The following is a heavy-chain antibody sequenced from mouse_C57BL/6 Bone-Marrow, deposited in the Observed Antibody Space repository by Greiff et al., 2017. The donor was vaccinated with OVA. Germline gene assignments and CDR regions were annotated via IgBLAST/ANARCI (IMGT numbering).Heavy chain of an antibody. V-gene: IGHV1-81*01. CDR2: IYPRSGNT. CDR3: ARERGIYYDYDVAY. CDR1: GYTFTSYG. D-gene: IGHD2-4*01. J-gene: IGHJ3*01. Sequence: VQLVESGAELARPGASVKLSCKASGYTFTSYGISWVKQRTGQGLEWIGEIYPRSGNTYYNEKFKGKATLTADKSSSTAYMELRSLTSEDSAVYFCARERGIYYDYDVAYWGQGTLVTVSA.